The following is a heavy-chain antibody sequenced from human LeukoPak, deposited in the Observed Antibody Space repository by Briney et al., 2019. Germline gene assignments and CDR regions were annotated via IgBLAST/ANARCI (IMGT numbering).Heavy chain of an antibody. J-gene: IGHJ3*02. CDR3: ARGAGTRSGTFDI. CDR2: IHTSGST. CDR1: GDSISSGSFY. Sequence: SETLSLTXTVSGDSISSGSFYWSWTRQPAGKGLEWIGRIHTSGSTSYSPSLKSRVTMSIDTSKNQFSLKLNSVTATDTAVYYCARGAGTRSGTFDIWGQGTMVTVSS. V-gene: IGHV4-61*02. D-gene: IGHD1/OR15-1a*01.